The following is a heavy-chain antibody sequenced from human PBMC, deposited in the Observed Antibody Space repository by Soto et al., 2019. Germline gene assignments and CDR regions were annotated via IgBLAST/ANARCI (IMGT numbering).Heavy chain of an antibody. CDR3: ATLIQIWPASYYYGMDV. CDR1: GGTFSSYG. D-gene: IGHD5-18*01. CDR2: IIPMFRTP. J-gene: IGHJ6*02. V-gene: IGHV1-69*01. Sequence: QVLLVQSGAEVKQPGSSVRVSCKNSGGTFSSYGITWVRQAPGQGLEWMGGIIPMFRTPNYAQKFQGRVTITADEYAGTAYMEVSSLRSEDTAVYYCATLIQIWPASYYYGMDVWGQGTTVTVSS.